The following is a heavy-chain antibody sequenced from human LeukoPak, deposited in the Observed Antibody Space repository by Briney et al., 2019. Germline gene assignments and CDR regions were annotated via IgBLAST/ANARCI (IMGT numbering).Heavy chain of an antibody. J-gene: IGHJ4*02. D-gene: IGHD5-18*01. Sequence: SSETLSLTCTVSGGSISSYYWSWIRQPPGKGLEWIGYIYYSGSTNYNPSLKSRVTISVDTSKNQFSLKLSSVTAADTAVYYCARDRGLYSFWGQGTLVTVSS. CDR3: ARDRGLYSF. CDR1: GGSISSYY. CDR2: IYYSGST. V-gene: IGHV4-59*01.